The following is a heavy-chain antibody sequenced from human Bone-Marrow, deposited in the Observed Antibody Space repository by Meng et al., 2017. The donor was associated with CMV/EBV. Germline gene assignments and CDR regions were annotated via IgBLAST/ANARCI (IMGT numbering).Heavy chain of an antibody. CDR3: ARSDTAMVPFDY. CDR1: GYSFTSYW. Sequence: GGSLRLSCKGSGYSFTSYWIGWVRQMPGKGLEWMGIIYPGDSDTRYSPSSQGQVTISADKSISTAYLQWSSLKASDTAMYYCARSDTAMVPFDYWGQGTLVTVSS. V-gene: IGHV5-51*01. CDR2: IYPGDSDT. D-gene: IGHD5-18*01. J-gene: IGHJ4*02.